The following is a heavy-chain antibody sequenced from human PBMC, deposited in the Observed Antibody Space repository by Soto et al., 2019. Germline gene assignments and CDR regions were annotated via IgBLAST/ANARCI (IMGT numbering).Heavy chain of an antibody. J-gene: IGHJ6*02. CDR3: ARDFTCVAAAGRDYYYGMDV. Sequence: PGGSLRLSCAASGFTFSSSWMHWVRQAPGKGLVWVSRVIGDGGSTNYADSVKGRFTISRENAKNTLYLQMNSLRAEDTAVYYCARDFTCVAAAGRDYYYGMDVWGQGTTVTVSS. CDR2: VIGDGGST. CDR1: GFTFSSSW. D-gene: IGHD6-13*01. V-gene: IGHV3-74*01.